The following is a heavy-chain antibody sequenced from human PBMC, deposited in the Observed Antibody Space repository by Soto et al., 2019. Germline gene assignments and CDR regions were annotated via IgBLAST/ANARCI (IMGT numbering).Heavy chain of an antibody. CDR2: IWYDGSNK. D-gene: IGHD4-17*01. CDR1: GFTFSSYG. Sequence: HPGGSLRLSCAASGFTFSSYGMHWVRQAPGKGLEWVAVIWYDGSNKYYADSVKGRFTISRDNSKNTLYLQMNSLRAEDTVVYYCARDQGTVTPSFDYWGQGTLVTVSS. J-gene: IGHJ4*02. CDR3: ARDQGTVTPSFDY. V-gene: IGHV3-33*01.